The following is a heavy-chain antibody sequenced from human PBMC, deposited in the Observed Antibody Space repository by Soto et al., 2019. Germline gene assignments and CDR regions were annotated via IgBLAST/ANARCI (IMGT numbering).Heavy chain of an antibody. Sequence: SETLSLTCTVSGGSISSYYWSWIRQPPGKGLEWIGYIYYSGSTNYNPSLKSRVTISVDTSKNQFSLKLSSVTAADTAVYYCARGPIIAAAGMSWFDPCGQGTLVTVSS. D-gene: IGHD6-13*01. CDR1: GGSISSYY. CDR3: ARGPIIAAAGMSWFDP. V-gene: IGHV4-59*01. J-gene: IGHJ5*02. CDR2: IYYSGST.